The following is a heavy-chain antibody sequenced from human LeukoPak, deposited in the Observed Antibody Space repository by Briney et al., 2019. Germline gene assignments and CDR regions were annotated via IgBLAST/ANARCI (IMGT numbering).Heavy chain of an antibody. CDR1: GGSFSGYY. CDR3: ARMRRYYGSGKNYMDV. Sequence: SETLSLTCAVYGGSFSGYYWSWIRQPPGKGLEWIGEINHSGSTNYNPSLKSRVTISVDTSKNQFSLKLSSVTAADTAVYYCARMRRYYGSGKNYMDVWGKGTTVTVSS. D-gene: IGHD3-10*01. J-gene: IGHJ6*03. CDR2: INHSGST. V-gene: IGHV4-34*01.